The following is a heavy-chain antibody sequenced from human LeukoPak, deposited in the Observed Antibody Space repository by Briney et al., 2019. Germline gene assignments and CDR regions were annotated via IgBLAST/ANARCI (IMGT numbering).Heavy chain of an antibody. V-gene: IGHV3-49*04. CDR2: IRSKAYGGTT. CDR1: GFTFGDYA. CDR3: TRDLHDAGYSSSWSLLYYYYMDV. D-gene: IGHD6-13*01. J-gene: IGHJ6*03. Sequence: PGGSLRLSCTASGFTFGDYAMSWVRQAPGKGLEWVGFIRSKAYGGTTEYAASVKGRFTISRDDSKSIAYLQMNSLKTEDTAVYYCTRDLHDAGYSSSWSLLYYYYMDVWGKGTTVTVSS.